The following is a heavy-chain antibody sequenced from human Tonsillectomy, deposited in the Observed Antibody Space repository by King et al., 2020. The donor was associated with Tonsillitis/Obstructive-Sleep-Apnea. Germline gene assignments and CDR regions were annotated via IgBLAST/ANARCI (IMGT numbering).Heavy chain of an antibody. CDR1: GYRFTSYW. D-gene: IGHD3-16*02. V-gene: IGHV5-51*01. Sequence: EVQLVQSGTEVKKPGESLNISCKGSGYRFTSYWIGWVRQMPGKGLEWMGIIYPGDSDIRYSPSFQGQVTISADKSISTAYLHWSSLKASDTAMYYCAREGGQGVIPNWFDPWGQGTLVTVSS. J-gene: IGHJ5*02. CDR2: IYPGDSDI. CDR3: AREGGQGVIPNWFDP.